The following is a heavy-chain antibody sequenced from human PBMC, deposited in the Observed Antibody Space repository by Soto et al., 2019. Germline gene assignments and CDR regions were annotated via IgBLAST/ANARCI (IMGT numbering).Heavy chain of an antibody. CDR2: IKQDGSEK. CDR1: GVTLSTYW. Sequence: GGARRDPWGGSGVTLSTYWNSWGRPVPGKGVGWVANIKQDGSEKYYVDSVKGRFTISRDNAKNSLYLQMNSLRAEDTAVYYCAGYDFWSGYYTGYYYGMDVWGQGTTVTVSS. D-gene: IGHD3-3*01. CDR3: AGYDFWSGYYTGYYYGMDV. V-gene: IGHV3-7*05. J-gene: IGHJ6*02.